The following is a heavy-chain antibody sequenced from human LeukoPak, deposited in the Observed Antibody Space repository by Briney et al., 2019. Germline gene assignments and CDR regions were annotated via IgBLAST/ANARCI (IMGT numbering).Heavy chain of an antibody. D-gene: IGHD5-18*01. CDR1: GFTFSSYS. CDR3: AREGIQLWLRDY. CDR2: ISSSSSYI. J-gene: IGHJ4*02. V-gene: IGHV3-21*01. Sequence: PGGSLRLSCAASGFTFSSYSMNWVRQAPGKGLEWVSSISSSSSYIYYADSVKGRFTISRDNAKNSLYLQMNSLRAEDTAVYYCAREGIQLWLRDYWGQRTLVTVSS.